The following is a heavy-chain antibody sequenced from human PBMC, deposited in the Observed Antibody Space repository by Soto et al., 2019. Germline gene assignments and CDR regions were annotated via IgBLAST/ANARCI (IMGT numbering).Heavy chain of an antibody. CDR3: ARSDCSGGSCPFDY. CDR2: IYYSGST. J-gene: IGHJ4*02. V-gene: IGHV4-39*01. CDR1: GGSISSSSYY. Sequence: QLQLQESGPGLVKPSETLSLTCTVSGGSISSSSYYWGWIRQPPGKGLEWIGSIYYSGSTYYNPSLKSRVTISVDTSKNQFSLQLSSVTAADTAVYYCARSDCSGGSCPFDYWGQGTLVTVSS. D-gene: IGHD2-15*01.